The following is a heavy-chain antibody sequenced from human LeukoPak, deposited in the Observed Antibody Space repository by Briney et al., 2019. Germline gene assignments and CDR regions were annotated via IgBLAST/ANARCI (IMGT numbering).Heavy chain of an antibody. J-gene: IGHJ4*02. V-gene: IGHV4-38-2*02. Sequence: SETLSLTCTVSGYYISSGYYWGWIRQPPGKGLEWIGSIYHSGSTYNNPSLKSRVTISVDTSKNQFSLRLTSVTAADTAVYYCARGGYSYAVDYWGQGTLVTVSS. D-gene: IGHD5-18*01. CDR1: GYYISSGYY. CDR3: ARGGYSYAVDY. CDR2: IYHSGST.